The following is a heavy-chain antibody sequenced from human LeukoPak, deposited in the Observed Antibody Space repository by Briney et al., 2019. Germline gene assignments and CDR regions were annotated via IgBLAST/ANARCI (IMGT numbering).Heavy chain of an antibody. D-gene: IGHD4-23*01. Sequence: GASVKVSCKASGYTFTSYGISWVRQAPGQGLEWMGWISAYNGNTNYAQKLQGRVTMTTDTSTSTAYMELRSLRSDDTAVYYCARDPTTVVTRVGFVLNWFDPWGQGTLVTVSS. CDR2: ISAYNGNT. J-gene: IGHJ5*02. CDR3: ARDPTTVVTRVGFVLNWFDP. V-gene: IGHV1-18*01. CDR1: GYTFTSYG.